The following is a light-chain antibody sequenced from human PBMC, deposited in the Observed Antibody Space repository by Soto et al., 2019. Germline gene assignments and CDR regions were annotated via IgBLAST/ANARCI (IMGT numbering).Light chain of an antibody. CDR2: GAS. Sequence: ESVLTQSPGTLTLSPGERATLSCRASQSVRNSYLACYQQKPGQAPRLLMSGASSRSTGIPDRFSGNGSGTDFTLTISRLEPEDFAVYYCQQYGNSPQITFGQGTRLEI. V-gene: IGKV3-20*01. CDR1: QSVRNSY. J-gene: IGKJ5*01. CDR3: QQYGNSPQIT.